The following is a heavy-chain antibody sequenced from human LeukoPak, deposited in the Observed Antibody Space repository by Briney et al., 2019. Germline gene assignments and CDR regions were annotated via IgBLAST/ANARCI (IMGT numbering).Heavy chain of an antibody. D-gene: IGHD6-13*01. CDR3: AVAAGTYYFDY. J-gene: IGHJ4*02. CDR1: GFTFSDYY. CDR2: ISSSSSYT. V-gene: IGHV3-11*06. Sequence: GGSLRLSCAASGFTFSDYYMSWIRQAPGKGLEWVSYISSSSSYTNYADSVKGRFTISRDNAKNSLYLQMNSLRAEDTAVYYCAVAAGTYYFDYWGQGTLVTVSS.